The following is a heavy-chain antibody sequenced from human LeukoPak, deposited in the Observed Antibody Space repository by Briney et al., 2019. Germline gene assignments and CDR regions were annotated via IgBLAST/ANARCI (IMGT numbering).Heavy chain of an antibody. D-gene: IGHD2-8*01. CDR1: GYTFTSYD. Sequence: GASVKVSCKASGYTFTSYDINWVRQATGQGLEWMGLMNPNSGNTSYAQKFQGRVTMTRNTSISTAYMGLSSLRSEDTAVYYCARGAQDIVLMVYATREYYFDYWGQGTLVTVSS. V-gene: IGHV1-8*01. CDR3: ARGAQDIVLMVYATREYYFDY. J-gene: IGHJ4*02. CDR2: MNPNSGNT.